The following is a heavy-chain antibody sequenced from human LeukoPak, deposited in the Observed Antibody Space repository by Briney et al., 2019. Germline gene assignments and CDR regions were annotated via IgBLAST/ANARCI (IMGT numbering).Heavy chain of an antibody. CDR2: INPNSGGT. J-gene: IGHJ4*02. V-gene: IGHV1-2*02. D-gene: IGHD3-22*01. CDR1: GYTFTGDY. Sequence: ASVKVSCKASGYTFTGDYMHWVRQAPGQGLEWMGWINPNSGGTNYAQKFQGRVTMTRDTSISTAYMELRRLRSDDTAVYYCARGDTYYYDSSGYYSPDYWGQGTLVTVSS. CDR3: ARGDTYYYDSSGYYSPDY.